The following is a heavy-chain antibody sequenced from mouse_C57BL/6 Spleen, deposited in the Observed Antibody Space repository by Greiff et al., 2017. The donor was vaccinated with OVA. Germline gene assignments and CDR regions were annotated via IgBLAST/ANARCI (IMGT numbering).Heavy chain of an antibody. CDR2: INPNNGGT. J-gene: IGHJ3*01. D-gene: IGHD1-1*01. CDR3: ARRHSYGPWFAY. V-gene: IGHV1-18*01. Sequence: EVQLQQSGPELVKPGASVKIPCKASGYTFTDYNMDWVKQSHGKSLEWIGDINPNNGGTIYNQKFKGKATLTVDKSSSTAYMELRSLTSEDTAVYYCARRHSYGPWFAYWGQGTLVTVSA. CDR1: GYTFTDYN.